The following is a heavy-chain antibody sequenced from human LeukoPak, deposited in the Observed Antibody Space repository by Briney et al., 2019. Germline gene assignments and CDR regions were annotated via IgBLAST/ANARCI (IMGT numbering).Heavy chain of an antibody. V-gene: IGHV3-11*04. Sequence: PGGSLRLSCAASGLTSRFAFSDYYMSWIRQAPGKGLEWLSFISSSGDIVYYADSVRGRFTISRDNAKNSLYLEMYSLGVEDTAMYYCFMTAGRASVTDHWGQGALVTVSS. D-gene: IGHD2-2*01. CDR3: FMTAGRASVTDH. CDR2: ISSSGDIV. J-gene: IGHJ1*01. CDR1: GLTSRFAFSDYY.